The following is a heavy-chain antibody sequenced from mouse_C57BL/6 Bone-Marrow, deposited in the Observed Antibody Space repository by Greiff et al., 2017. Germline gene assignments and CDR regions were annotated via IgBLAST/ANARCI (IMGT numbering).Heavy chain of an antibody. Sequence: EVKVVESGEGLVKPGGSLQLSCAASGFTFSSYAMSWVRQTPEKRLEWVAYISSGGDYIYYADTVKGRFTISRDNARNTLYLQMSSLKSEDTAMYYCTITTAHYFDYWGQGTTLTVSS. D-gene: IGHD1-2*01. CDR1: GFTFSSYA. J-gene: IGHJ2*01. CDR2: ISSGGDYI. CDR3: TITTAHYFDY. V-gene: IGHV5-9-1*02.